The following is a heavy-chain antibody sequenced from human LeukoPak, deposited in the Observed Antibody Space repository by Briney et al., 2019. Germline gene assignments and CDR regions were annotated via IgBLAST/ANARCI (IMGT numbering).Heavy chain of an antibody. D-gene: IGHD6-13*01. J-gene: IGHJ5*02. CDR3: ARDRIRIAAAGTGPTLQNWFDP. CDR2: INPNSGGT. CDR1: GYTFTGYY. V-gene: IGHV1-2*02. Sequence: VASVKVSCTASGYTFTGYYMHWVRQAPGQGLEWMGWINPNSGGTNYAQKFQGRVTMTRDTSISTAYMEPSRLRSDDTAVYYCARDRIRIAAAGTGPTLQNWFDPWGQGTLVTVSS.